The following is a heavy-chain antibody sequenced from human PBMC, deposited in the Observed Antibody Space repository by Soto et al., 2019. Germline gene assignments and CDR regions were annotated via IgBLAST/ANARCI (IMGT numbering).Heavy chain of an antibody. CDR3: AREGPMVRGVIPI. Sequence: SETLSLTCTVSGGSISSGGYYWSWIRQHPGKGLEWIGYIYYSGSTYYNPSLKSRVTISVDTSKNQFSLKLSSVTAADTAVYYCAREGPMVRGVIPIWGQGTLVTVS. V-gene: IGHV4-31*03. CDR2: IYYSGST. D-gene: IGHD3-10*01. CDR1: GGSISSGGYY. J-gene: IGHJ4*02.